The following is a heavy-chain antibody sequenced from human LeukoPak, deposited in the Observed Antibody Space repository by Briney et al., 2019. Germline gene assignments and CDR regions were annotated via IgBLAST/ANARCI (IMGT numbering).Heavy chain of an antibody. Sequence: PGGSLRLSCAASGFTFDDYGMSWVRQAPGKGLEWVSGINWNGGSTGYADSVKGRFTISRDNAKNSLYLQMNSLRAEDTAVYYCAKDSLWFGDGTDAFDIWGQGTMVTVSS. CDR3: AKDSLWFGDGTDAFDI. V-gene: IGHV3-20*04. CDR2: INWNGGST. J-gene: IGHJ3*02. CDR1: GFTFDDYG. D-gene: IGHD3-10*01.